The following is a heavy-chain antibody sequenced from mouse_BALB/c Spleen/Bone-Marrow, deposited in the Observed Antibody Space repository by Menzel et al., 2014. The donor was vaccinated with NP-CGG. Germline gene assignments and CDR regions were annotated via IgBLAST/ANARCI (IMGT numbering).Heavy chain of an antibody. D-gene: IGHD2-2*01. CDR2: IWADGST. Sequence: VQGVESGPGLVAPSQSLSITCTVSGFSFNTSGVHWVRQPPGKGLEWLGLIWADGSTNYNSALMSRLSISKDNSKSQVFLKMNSLQTADTAMYYCARDGYYGYFDVWGAGTTVTVSS. J-gene: IGHJ1*01. CDR3: ARDGYYGYFDV. V-gene: IGHV2-9*02. CDR1: GFSFNTSG.